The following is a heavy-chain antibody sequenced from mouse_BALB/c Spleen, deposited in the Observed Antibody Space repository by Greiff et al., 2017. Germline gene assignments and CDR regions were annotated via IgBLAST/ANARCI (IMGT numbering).Heavy chain of an antibody. Sequence: EVQLVESGGGLVQPGGSRKLSCAASGFTFSSFGMHWVRQAPEKGLEWVAYISSGSSTIYYADTVKGRFTNSSDNPKNTLFLQMTSLRSEDSAMYYCARDYAALAYWGQGTLVTVSA. D-gene: IGHD1-1*01. CDR1: GFTFSSFG. V-gene: IGHV5-17*02. CDR3: ARDYAALAY. J-gene: IGHJ3*01. CDR2: ISSGSSTI.